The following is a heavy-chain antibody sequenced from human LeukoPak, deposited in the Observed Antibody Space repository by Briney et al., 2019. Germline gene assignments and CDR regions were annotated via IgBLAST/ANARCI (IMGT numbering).Heavy chain of an antibody. CDR1: GFTFSSYW. J-gene: IGHJ5*02. CDR2: IKQDGSEK. Sequence: GGSLRLSCAASGFTFSSYWMSWVRQAPGKGLEWVANIKQDGSEKYYVDSVKGRFTISRDNAKNSLYLQMNSLRAEDTAVYYCARDIGSSGSWFDPWGQGTLVTVSS. CDR3: ARDIGSSGSWFDP. D-gene: IGHD3-22*01. V-gene: IGHV3-7*01.